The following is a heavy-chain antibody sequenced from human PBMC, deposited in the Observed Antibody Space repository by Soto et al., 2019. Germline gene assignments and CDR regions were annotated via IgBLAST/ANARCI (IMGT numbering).Heavy chain of an antibody. CDR3: ARDARCTRGFDEMDI. J-gene: IGHJ6*02. V-gene: IGHV1-2*02. CDR1: GYIFTGYH. Sequence: QVHLVQSGAEVKKPGASVKVSCKASGYIFTGYHIHWVRQAPGRGLEWMGWINPNSGDTGYAQNFQGRVTMTRDTSFNLVYMEMSGLMSDDTAVYYCARDARCTRGFDEMDIWGQGTTVTVSS. CDR2: INPNSGDT. D-gene: IGHD3-9*01.